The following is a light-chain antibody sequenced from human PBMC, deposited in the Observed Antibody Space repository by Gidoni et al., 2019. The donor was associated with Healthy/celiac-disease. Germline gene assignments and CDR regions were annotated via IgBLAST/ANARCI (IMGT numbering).Light chain of an antibody. V-gene: IGLV1-47*02. J-gene: IGLJ2*01. CDR1: SPNIGSNY. CDR2: RIV. Sequence: QSVLTQPPSASGTPGPRVTISCSGSSPNIGSNYVYCDQQRPGTAPKLLIYRIVPRPSGVAARFSGSKAGSSAALAISGLRSGDEADYYSAAWDDSQSDSVVFDGGTKVSVL. CDR3: AAWDDSQSDSVV.